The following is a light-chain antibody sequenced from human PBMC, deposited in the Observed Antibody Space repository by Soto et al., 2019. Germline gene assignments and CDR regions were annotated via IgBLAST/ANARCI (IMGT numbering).Light chain of an antibody. CDR1: QDVAAS. Sequence: DVQMTQSPSSLSASVGDSVTITCRASQDVAASLAWYQLKPGEAPKLLIYDVSNLESGVPSRFSGSGSGTEFSLTIRSLHPDDFATSYCQQYDYSRTFGQGTKVDIK. CDR3: QQYDYSRT. CDR2: DVS. J-gene: IGKJ1*01. V-gene: IGKV1-5*01.